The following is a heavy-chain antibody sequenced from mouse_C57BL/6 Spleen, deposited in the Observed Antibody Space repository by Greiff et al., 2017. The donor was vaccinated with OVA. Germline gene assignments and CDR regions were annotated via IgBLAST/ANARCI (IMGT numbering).Heavy chain of an antibody. V-gene: IGHV1-82*01. CDR2: IYPGDGDT. CDR1: GYAFSSSW. D-gene: IGHD2-5*01. CDR3: ARERDSNYLFAY. Sequence: VQLQQSGPELVKPGASVKISCKASGYAFSSSWMNWVKQRPGKGLEWIGRIYPGDGDTNYNGKFKGKATLTADKSSSTAYMQLSSLTSEDSAVYFCARERDSNYLFAYWGQGTLVTVSA. J-gene: IGHJ3*01.